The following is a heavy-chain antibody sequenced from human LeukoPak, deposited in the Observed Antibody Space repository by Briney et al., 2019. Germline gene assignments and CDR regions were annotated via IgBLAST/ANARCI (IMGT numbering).Heavy chain of an antibody. Sequence: GGSLRLSCAASGFSFSSNGMTWVRQAPGKGLEWVSTISGRGDDTYYADSVKGRFTISRDNSKNTLYLQMNSLRAEDTAVYYCARVWELSYDYWGRGTLVTVSS. CDR3: ARVWELSYDY. J-gene: IGHJ4*02. D-gene: IGHD3-16*02. V-gene: IGHV3-23*01. CDR2: ISGRGDDT. CDR1: GFSFSSNG.